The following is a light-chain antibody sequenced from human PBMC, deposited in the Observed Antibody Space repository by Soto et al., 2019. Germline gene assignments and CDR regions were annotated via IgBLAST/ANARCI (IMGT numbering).Light chain of an antibody. Sequence: EIVLTQSTGTLSLSPGERATLSCRASQSVTSNYLAWYQQKPGQAPRLLIYGASSRATGIPDRFSGSGSGTDFTLTISRLEPEDFAVYYCQQYGSSPLYTFGQGTKREIK. CDR1: QSVTSNY. V-gene: IGKV3-20*01. CDR3: QQYGSSPLYT. J-gene: IGKJ2*01. CDR2: GAS.